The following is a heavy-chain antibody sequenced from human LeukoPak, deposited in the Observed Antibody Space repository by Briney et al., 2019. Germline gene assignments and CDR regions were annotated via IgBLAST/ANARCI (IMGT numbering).Heavy chain of an antibody. J-gene: IGHJ4*02. CDR2: ISGSGGST. V-gene: IGHV3-23*01. Sequence: GGSLRLSCAASGFTFSSYAMSWVRQAPGKGLEWVSAISGSGGSTYYVDSGKGRFTISRDNSKNTLYLQMNSLRAEDKAVYYCASPTYRGSETHGFDYWGQGTLVTVSS. D-gene: IGHD1-26*01. CDR1: GFTFSSYA. CDR3: ASPTYRGSETHGFDY.